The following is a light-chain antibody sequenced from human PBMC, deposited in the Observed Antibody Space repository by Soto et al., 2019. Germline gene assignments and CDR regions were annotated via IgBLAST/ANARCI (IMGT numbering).Light chain of an antibody. CDR1: QSIDNW. J-gene: IGKJ1*01. Sequence: IQMTQSPSTLSASVGDRVTITCRASQSIDNWLAWYQQKPGRAPNLLIYDASNLETGVPSRFSGSASGTEFTLTIGSLKPDDFATYYCQQYRYFPWTFGQGTKVDVK. CDR3: QQYRYFPWT. CDR2: DAS. V-gene: IGKV1-5*01.